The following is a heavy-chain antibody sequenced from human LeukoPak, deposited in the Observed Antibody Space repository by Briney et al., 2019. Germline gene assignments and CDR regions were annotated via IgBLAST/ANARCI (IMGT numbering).Heavy chain of an antibody. CDR1: GYTFTSYG. J-gene: IGHJ4*02. V-gene: IGHV1-18*01. D-gene: IGHD4-17*01. CDR2: ISAYNGNT. Sequence: ASVKVSCKASGYTFTSYGISWVRQAPGQGLEWMGWISAYNGNTNYAQKLQGRVTMTTDTSTSTAYMELRSLRSDDTAVYYCASKEIGGCGDYPKQPFDYWGQGTLVTVSS. CDR3: ASKEIGGCGDYPKQPFDY.